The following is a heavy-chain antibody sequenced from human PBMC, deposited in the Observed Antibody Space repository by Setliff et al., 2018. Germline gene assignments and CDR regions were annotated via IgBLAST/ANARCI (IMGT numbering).Heavy chain of an antibody. J-gene: IGHJ5*02. CDR2: INPKTGDT. D-gene: IGHD2-15*01. Sequence: GASVKVSCKASGYPFIGYFMHWVRQAPGQGLEWMGWINPKTGDTLYAPKFQGRVTMTRDTSITTAYMELSSLTSDDTAIYYCARGRKGSTWTGDSWGPGTLVTVSS. CDR1: GYPFIGYF. CDR3: ARGRKGSTWTGDS. V-gene: IGHV1-2*02.